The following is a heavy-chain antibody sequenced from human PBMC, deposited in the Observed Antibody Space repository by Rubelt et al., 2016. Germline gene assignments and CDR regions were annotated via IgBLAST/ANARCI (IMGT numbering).Heavy chain of an antibody. CDR2: IISILGIA. V-gene: IGHV1-69*04. D-gene: IGHD5-24*01. CDR3: ARDFIRDGYNYGAFDI. Sequence: QVQLVQSGAEVKKPGSSVKVSCKASGGTFSSYAISWVRQAPGQGLEWMGRIISILGIANYAQKFQGRVTITADKSTSTAYMELSSLRSEDTAVYYCARDFIRDGYNYGAFDIWGQGTMVTVSS. J-gene: IGHJ3*02. CDR1: GGTFSSYA.